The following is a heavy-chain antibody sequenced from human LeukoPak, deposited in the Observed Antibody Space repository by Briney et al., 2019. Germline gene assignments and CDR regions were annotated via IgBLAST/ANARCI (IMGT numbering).Heavy chain of an antibody. Sequence: SETLSLTCAVYGGSFSGYYWSWIRQPPGKGLEWIGEINHSGSTNYNPSLKSRVTISVDTSKNQFSLKLSSVTAADTAVYYCARGSGSHFNAFDIWGQGTMVTVSS. J-gene: IGHJ3*02. V-gene: IGHV4-34*01. CDR1: GGSFSGYY. CDR2: INHSGST. D-gene: IGHD3-22*01. CDR3: ARGSGSHFNAFDI.